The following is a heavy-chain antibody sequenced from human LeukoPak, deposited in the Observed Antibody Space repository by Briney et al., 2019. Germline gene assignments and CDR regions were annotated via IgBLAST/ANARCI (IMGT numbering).Heavy chain of an antibody. J-gene: IGHJ4*02. Sequence: PSETLSLTCTVSGGSISSGDYYWSWIRQPPGKGLEWIGYIYYSGSTYYNPSLKSRVTISVDTSKNQFSLKLSSVTAADTAVYYCARVLRFLEWSQYYFDYWGQGTLVTVSS. V-gene: IGHV4-30-4*08. D-gene: IGHD3-3*01. CDR3: ARVLRFLEWSQYYFDY. CDR2: IYYSGST. CDR1: GGSISSGDYY.